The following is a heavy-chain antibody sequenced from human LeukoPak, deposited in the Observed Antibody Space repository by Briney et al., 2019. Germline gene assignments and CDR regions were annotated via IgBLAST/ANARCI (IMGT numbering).Heavy chain of an antibody. J-gene: IGHJ6*02. CDR2: INPNSGGT. CDR1: GYTFTGYY. D-gene: IGHD2-2*01. V-gene: IGHV1-2*02. Sequence: ASVKVSCKASGYTFTGYYMHWVRQAPGQGLEWMEWINPNSGGTNYAQKFQGRVTMTRDTSISTAYMELSRLRSDDTAVYYCAREYCSSTSCYYYYGMDVWGQGTTVTVSS. CDR3: AREYCSSTSCYYYYGMDV.